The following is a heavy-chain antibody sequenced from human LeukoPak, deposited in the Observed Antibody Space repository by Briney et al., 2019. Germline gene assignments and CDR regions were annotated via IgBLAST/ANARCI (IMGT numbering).Heavy chain of an antibody. Sequence: GGSLRLSCAASGFTFSSYAMSWVRQAPGKGLEWVSAISGSGGSTYYADSVKGRFTISRDNSKNTLYLQMNSLRAEDTAVYYCAKDRPGYYYDSSGYYPDFDYWGQGALVTVSS. V-gene: IGHV3-23*01. D-gene: IGHD3-22*01. CDR3: AKDRPGYYYDSSGYYPDFDY. CDR2: ISGSGGST. J-gene: IGHJ4*02. CDR1: GFTFSSYA.